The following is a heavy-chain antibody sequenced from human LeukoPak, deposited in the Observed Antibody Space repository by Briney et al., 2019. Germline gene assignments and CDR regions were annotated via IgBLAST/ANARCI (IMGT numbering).Heavy chain of an antibody. CDR3: AKLHSSGWYYGYFDY. Sequence: GGSLRLSCAASGFTFSSYAMSWVRQAPGKGLEWVSAISGSGGSTYYADSVKGRFTVSRDNSKNTLYLQMNSLRAEDTAVYYCAKLHSSGWYYGYFDYWGQGTLVTVSS. CDR1: GFTFSSYA. J-gene: IGHJ4*02. V-gene: IGHV3-23*01. D-gene: IGHD6-19*01. CDR2: ISGSGGST.